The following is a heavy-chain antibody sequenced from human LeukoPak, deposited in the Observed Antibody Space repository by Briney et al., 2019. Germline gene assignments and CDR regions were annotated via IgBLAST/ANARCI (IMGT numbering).Heavy chain of an antibody. Sequence: SETLSLTCAVSGGSISSNNWWSWVRQSPGKGLEWIGEVYHSGNTNYNPSLKIRVTMSVDKSKSQFSLKMTSVTAADTAVYYCARFAVVAATLDYWGQGTLVTVSS. CDR1: GGSISSNNW. CDR2: VYHSGNT. CDR3: ARFAVVAATLDY. D-gene: IGHD2-15*01. V-gene: IGHV4-4*02. J-gene: IGHJ4*02.